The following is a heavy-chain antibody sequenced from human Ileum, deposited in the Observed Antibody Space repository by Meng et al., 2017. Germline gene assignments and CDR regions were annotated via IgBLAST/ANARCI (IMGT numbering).Heavy chain of an antibody. CDR3: ARTLGLDIDDY. D-gene: IGHD2-15*01. CDR1: GCIFSSCA. J-gene: IGHJ4*02. CDR2: IIPIFGTA. Sequence: LVPYGGRVEKPGSAVKVYGKAYGCIFSSCAISLVRKAPGQGLEFIGGIIPIFGTADYSQKFQGRVTITADKSTSTAYMELISLRSEDTAVYYCARTLGLDIDDYWGQGTLVTVSS. V-gene: IGHV1-69*06.